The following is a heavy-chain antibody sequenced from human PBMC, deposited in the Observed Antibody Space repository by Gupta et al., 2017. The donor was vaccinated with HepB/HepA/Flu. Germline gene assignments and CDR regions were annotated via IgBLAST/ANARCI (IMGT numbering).Heavy chain of an antibody. CDR3: ARHDFGLRKWFDH. Sequence: QVHLQQSALGLVKPSETLSLTCVVPGGSISYFYWSWIRLPPGKGLEWFGYLYDNESTNYNPSLRSRVTMSVDTSKSQFSLKLTSVTAANTAIYYGARHDFGLRKWFDHWGQGTLGIVSS. D-gene: IGHD3-16*01. CDR1: GGSISYFY. J-gene: IGHJ5*02. V-gene: IGHV4-59*08. CDR2: LYDNEST.